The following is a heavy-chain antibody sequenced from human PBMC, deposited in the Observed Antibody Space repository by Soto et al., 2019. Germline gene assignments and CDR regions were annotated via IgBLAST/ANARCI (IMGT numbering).Heavy chain of an antibody. CDR3: ARDGYDGSGSPYPAY. CDR2: IYYLGST. Sequence: SETLYLTCSVSVGSMSEYFWSWIRQSPGKGLEWIGYIYYLGSTDYNPSLKSRVTISVDTSKRQFSLRLTSVTAADTAVYYCARDGYDGSGSPYPAYWGPGTQVTVSS. CDR1: VGSMSEYF. V-gene: IGHV4-59*01. D-gene: IGHD3-10*01. J-gene: IGHJ4*02.